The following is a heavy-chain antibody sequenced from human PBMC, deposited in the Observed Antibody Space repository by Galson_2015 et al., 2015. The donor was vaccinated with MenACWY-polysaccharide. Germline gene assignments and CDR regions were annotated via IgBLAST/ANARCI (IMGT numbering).Heavy chain of an antibody. D-gene: IGHD3-16*01. J-gene: IGHJ4*02. CDR3: ARAPRPDKTFGYFDY. CDR1: GDSISSSF. V-gene: IGHV4-59*01. CDR2: IYYSGST. Sequence: ETLSLTCTVSGDSISSSFWNWFRQPPGKGLEWVGWIYYSGSTKYTPSLESRVTISLDASKNQFSLRLNSVTAADTAVYYCARAPRPDKTFGYFDYWGQGILVTVST.